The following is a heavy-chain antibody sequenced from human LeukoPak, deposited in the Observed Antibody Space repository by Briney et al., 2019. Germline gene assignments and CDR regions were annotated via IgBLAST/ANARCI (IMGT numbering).Heavy chain of an antibody. V-gene: IGHV4-38-2*02. Sequence: SETLSLACTVSGYSISSGYYWGWIRQPPGKGLEWIGEINHSGSTNYNPSLKSRVTISVDTSKNQFSLKLSSVTAADTAVYYCARLPQRRNRYSNGGYYYYYMDVWGKGTTVTISS. CDR1: GYSISSGYY. D-gene: IGHD2-21*01. CDR3: ARLPQRRNRYSNGGYYYYYMDV. J-gene: IGHJ6*03. CDR2: INHSGST.